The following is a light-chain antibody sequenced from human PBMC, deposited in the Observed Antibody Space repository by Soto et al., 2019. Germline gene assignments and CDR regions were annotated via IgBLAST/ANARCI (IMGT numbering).Light chain of an antibody. V-gene: IGLV1-40*01. Sequence: QSVLTQPPSVSGAPGQRVTISCTGRSSNIGAGYDVHWYQQLPGTAPRLLIYGNSNRPSGVPDRFSGSKSGTSASLAITGLQAEDEADSYCQSYDSSLSGHDVFGTGTKLTVL. CDR2: GNS. CDR3: QSYDSSLSGHDV. CDR1: SSNIGAGYD. J-gene: IGLJ1*01.